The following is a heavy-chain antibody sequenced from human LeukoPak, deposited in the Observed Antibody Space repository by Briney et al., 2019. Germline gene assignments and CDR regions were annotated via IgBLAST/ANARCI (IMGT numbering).Heavy chain of an antibody. CDR1: GFTFCSYA. D-gene: IGHD3-3*01. J-gene: IGHJ4*02. V-gene: IGHV3-30*04. CDR3: ARDRGSAFWSGYYQGSYFDY. Sequence: GGSLRLSCAPSGFTFCSYAVHWVRQAPGTGLERVAVISHDGSNKYYVHSVKGPFTISRDNSKNTLYLKMNRLRAGETAVDYCARDRGSAFWSGYYQGSYFDYWGQGTLVTVSS. CDR2: ISHDGSNK.